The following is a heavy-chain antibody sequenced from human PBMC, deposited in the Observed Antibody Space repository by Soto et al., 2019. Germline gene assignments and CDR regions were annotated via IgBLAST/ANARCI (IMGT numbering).Heavy chain of an antibody. V-gene: IGHV3-23*01. Sequence: GGSLRLSCAASGFTFSSFAMSWVRQAPGKGLEWVSAISGSGGSTYYADSVKGRFTISRDNSKNTLYLQMNSLRAEDTAVYYCAKGGYCSSTSCRDVNYYYYYYMDVWGKGTTVTVSS. CDR2: ISGSGGST. CDR1: GFTFSSFA. D-gene: IGHD2-2*01. J-gene: IGHJ6*03. CDR3: AKGGYCSSTSCRDVNYYYYYYMDV.